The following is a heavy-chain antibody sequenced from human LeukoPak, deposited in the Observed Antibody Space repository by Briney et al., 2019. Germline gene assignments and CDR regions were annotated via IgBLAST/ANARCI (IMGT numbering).Heavy chain of an antibody. CDR1: GFTFSSYA. V-gene: IGHV3-23*01. Sequence: GGSLRLSCAASGFTFSSYAMSWVRQAPGKGLEWVSAISGSGGSTYYADSVKGRFTISRDNSKNTLYLQMNSLRAEDTAVYYCAKDLSGWPEGARRKLADYYFDYWGQGTLVTVSS. D-gene: IGHD6-19*01. J-gene: IGHJ4*02. CDR2: ISGSGGST. CDR3: AKDLSGWPEGARRKLADYYFDY.